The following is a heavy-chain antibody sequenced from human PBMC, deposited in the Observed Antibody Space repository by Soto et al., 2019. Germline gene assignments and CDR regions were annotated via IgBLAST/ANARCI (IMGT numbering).Heavy chain of an antibody. CDR1: GFTFSSYS. J-gene: IGHJ4*02. CDR3: SLVVAPYCNSTSCYLYYFDY. Sequence: GGSLRLSCAASGFTFSSYSMNWVRQAPGKGLKGVSYISSSSSTIYYADSVKGRYTISRDNAKNSLYLQISSLRAEDTAVYYCSLVVAPYCNSTSCYLYYFDYWGQGTLVTV. CDR2: ISSSSSTI. D-gene: IGHD2-2*01. V-gene: IGHV3-48*01.